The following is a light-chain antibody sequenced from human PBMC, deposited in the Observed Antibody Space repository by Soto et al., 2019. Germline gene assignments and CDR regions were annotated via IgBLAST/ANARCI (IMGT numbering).Light chain of an antibody. J-gene: IGKJ3*01. CDR1: QGIRNY. Sequence: DIQMTQSATFLSASVGDRVTITCRASQGIRNYVAWYQQIPGKAPKLLIYAASTLQSGVPSRFSGSGSGTDFTLTINGLQPEDVATYSCQKYSSVPVFGPGTKVEIK. CDR2: AAS. V-gene: IGKV1-27*01. CDR3: QKYSSVPV.